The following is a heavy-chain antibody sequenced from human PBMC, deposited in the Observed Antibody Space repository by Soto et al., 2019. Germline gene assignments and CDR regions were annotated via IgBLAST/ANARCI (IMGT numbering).Heavy chain of an antibody. D-gene: IGHD3-22*01. CDR2: IIPIFGTA. CDR1: GGTFSSYA. Sequence: SVKVSCKASGGTFSSYAISWVRQAPGQGLEWMGGIIPIFGTANYAQKFQGRVTITADESTSTAYMELSSLRSEDTAVYYCASGYYDDSSGYYETYYFDYWGQGTLVTVSS. CDR3: ASGYYDDSSGYYETYYFDY. V-gene: IGHV1-69*13. J-gene: IGHJ4*02.